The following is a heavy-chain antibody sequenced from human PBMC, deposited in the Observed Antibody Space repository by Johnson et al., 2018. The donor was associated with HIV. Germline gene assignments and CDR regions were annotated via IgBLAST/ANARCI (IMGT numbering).Heavy chain of an antibody. Sequence: VQVVESGGGVVQPGRSLRLSCAASGFTFSSYGMHWVRQAPGKGLEWVAVIWYDGSNKYYADSVRGRFTISRDNSKNTLYLQMNSLRAEDTAVYYCAKDEIAAPLAFDIWGQGTMVTVSS. V-gene: IGHV3-33*06. CDR3: AKDEIAAPLAFDI. D-gene: IGHD6-25*01. CDR2: IWYDGSNK. CDR1: GFTFSSYG. J-gene: IGHJ3*02.